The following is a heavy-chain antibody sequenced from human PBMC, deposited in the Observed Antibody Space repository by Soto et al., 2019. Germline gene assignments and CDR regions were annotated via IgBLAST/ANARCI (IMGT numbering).Heavy chain of an antibody. CDR2: ISYDGSKE. D-gene: IGHD3-10*01. Sequence: QVQLVESGGGVVQPGRSLRLSCAASGFTFSSYGMHWVRQAPGKGLEWVAVISYDGSKEFYADSVKGRFTISRDNSKNTLYLQMNSLRAEDTAVYYWAKDLRLWSKDYYYYGMAVWGKGTTGTVSS. CDR3: AKDLRLWSKDYYYYGMAV. V-gene: IGHV3-30*18. CDR1: GFTFSSYG. J-gene: IGHJ6*04.